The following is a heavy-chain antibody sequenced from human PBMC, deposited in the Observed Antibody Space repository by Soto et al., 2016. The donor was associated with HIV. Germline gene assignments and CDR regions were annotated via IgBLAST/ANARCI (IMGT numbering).Heavy chain of an antibody. Sequence: QVQMVQSGAEVKKPGASVKVSCKASGYTFTNYYINWVRQAPGQGLEWMGIINPSGGDTTYAQKFQGRVTMTTDTSTSTVYMELSSLRSEDTAVYYCARRTRLGYCSGGSCYSGALDIWGQGTLVTVS. CDR2: INPSGGDT. V-gene: IGHV1-46*03. J-gene: IGHJ3*02. CDR3: ARRTRLGYCSGGSCYSGALDI. D-gene: IGHD2-15*01. CDR1: GYTFTNYY.